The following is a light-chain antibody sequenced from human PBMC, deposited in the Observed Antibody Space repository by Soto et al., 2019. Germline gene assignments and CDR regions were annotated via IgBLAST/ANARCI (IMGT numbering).Light chain of an antibody. CDR1: QSISSW. V-gene: IGKV1-5*03. CDR2: TAS. CDR3: QQAFT. Sequence: DIQMTQSPSTLSASVGDRVTITCRASQSISSWLAWYQQKPGKAPKLLIYTASTLESGVPSRFSGSGSGTEFTLTSSSLQPDDVATYYCQQAFTFGPGTKVDIK. J-gene: IGKJ3*01.